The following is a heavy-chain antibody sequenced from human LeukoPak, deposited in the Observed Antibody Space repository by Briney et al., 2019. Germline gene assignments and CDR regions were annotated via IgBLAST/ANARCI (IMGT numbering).Heavy chain of an antibody. CDR2: ISAYNGNT. J-gene: IGHJ4*02. CDR1: GYTFTSYG. D-gene: IGHD6-19*01. CDR3: AREYSSGSYFDY. V-gene: IGHV1-18*01. Sequence: ASVQVSCKASGYTFTSYGISWVRQAPGQGLEWMGWISAYNGNTNYAQKVQGGVTMTTDTSTSTAYMELRSLRSDDTAVYYCAREYSSGSYFDYWGQGTLVTVSS.